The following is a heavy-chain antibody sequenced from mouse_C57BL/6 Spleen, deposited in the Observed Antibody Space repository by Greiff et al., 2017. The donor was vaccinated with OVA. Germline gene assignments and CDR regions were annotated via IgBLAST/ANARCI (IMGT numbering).Heavy chain of an antibody. V-gene: IGHV1-9*01. D-gene: IGHD1-1*01. CDR3: ERYVGSSYGWFAY. J-gene: IGHJ3*01. CDR1: GYTFTGYW. Sequence: VKLMESGAALMKPGASVKLSCTATGYTFTGYWIAWVKQRPGHGLEWIGAILPGSGSTNYNEKFKGQATFTADKSSNTAYMQLSSLTTEDSAIYYCERYVGSSYGWFAYWGQGTLVTVSA. CDR2: ILPGSGST.